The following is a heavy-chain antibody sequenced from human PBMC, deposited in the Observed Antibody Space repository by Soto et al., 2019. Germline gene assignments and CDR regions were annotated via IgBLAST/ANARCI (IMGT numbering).Heavy chain of an antibody. D-gene: IGHD3-3*01. CDR1: GGSFSGYY. CDR3: ARGARITIFGVVIRYYYYYGMDV. CDR2: INHSGST. J-gene: IGHJ6*02. Sequence: KPSETLSLTCAVYGGSFSGYYWSWIRQPPGKGLGWIGEINHSGSTNYNPSLKSRVTISVDTSKNQFSLKLSSVTAADTAVHYCARGARITIFGVVIRYYYYYGMDVWGQGTTVTVSS. V-gene: IGHV4-34*01.